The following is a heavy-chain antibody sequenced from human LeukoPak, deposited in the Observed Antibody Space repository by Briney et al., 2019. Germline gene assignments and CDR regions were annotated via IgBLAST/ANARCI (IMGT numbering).Heavy chain of an antibody. J-gene: IGHJ4*02. D-gene: IGHD2-15*01. CDR1: GGSISSSSYY. CDR2: IYYSGST. Sequence: SETLSLTCTVSGGSISSSSYYWSWIRQPPGKGLEWIGYIYYSGSTYSNPSLKSRVTISVDTSKNQFSLKLSSVTAADTAVYYCARGTLGYCSGRSCYSGHFDYWGQGTLVTVSS. V-gene: IGHV4-30-4*08. CDR3: ARGTLGYCSGRSCYSGHFDY.